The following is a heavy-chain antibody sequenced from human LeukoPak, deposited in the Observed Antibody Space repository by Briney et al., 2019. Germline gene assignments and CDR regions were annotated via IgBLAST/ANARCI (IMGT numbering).Heavy chain of an antibody. Sequence: GGSLRLSCAASGLTFSNYAMSWVRQDPGEGLEWVSGISDSGGSTHYADSVEGRFTISRDNSKNTLYLQMNSLRAEDTAVYYCAKDPLRGVRDWLDPWGQGTLVTVSS. CDR3: AKDPLRGVRDWLDP. CDR2: ISDSGGST. CDR1: GLTFSNYA. D-gene: IGHD3-10*01. J-gene: IGHJ5*02. V-gene: IGHV3-23*01.